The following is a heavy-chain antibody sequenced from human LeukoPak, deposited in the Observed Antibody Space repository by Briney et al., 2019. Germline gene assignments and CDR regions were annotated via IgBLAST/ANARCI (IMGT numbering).Heavy chain of an antibody. Sequence: PGGSLRLSCAASGFTFDDYGMSWVRQVPGKWLEWVSGINWNGGSRGYADSVKGRFTISRDNAKNSLYLQMNSLRAEDTALYYCARGVYYYDSSGYDILGYWGQGTLVTVSS. J-gene: IGHJ4*02. V-gene: IGHV3-20*04. D-gene: IGHD3-22*01. CDR3: ARGVYYYDSSGYDILGY. CDR2: INWNGGSR. CDR1: GFTFDDYG.